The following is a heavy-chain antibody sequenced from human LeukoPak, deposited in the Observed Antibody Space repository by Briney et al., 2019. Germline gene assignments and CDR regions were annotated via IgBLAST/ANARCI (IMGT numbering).Heavy chain of an antibody. Sequence: GGSVRLSCVASGFTFSENWMHWVRQAPGKGLAWVSHINRDGGLTNYADSVKGRFTISRDNARNTVYLQMSSLRVEDTAIYFCAREEHRLAEAGTSAFDLGGQGTLVTVS. V-gene: IGHV3-74*01. J-gene: IGHJ3*01. CDR1: GFTFSENW. CDR2: INRDGGLT. CDR3: AREEHRLAEAGTSAFDL. D-gene: IGHD6-13*01.